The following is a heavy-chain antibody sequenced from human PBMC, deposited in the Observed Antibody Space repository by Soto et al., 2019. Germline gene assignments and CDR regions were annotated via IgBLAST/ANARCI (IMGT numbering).Heavy chain of an antibody. V-gene: IGHV3-21*01. CDR3: ARGIRLSSSSKDWLDP. CDR2: ISSSSSYI. J-gene: IGHJ5*02. D-gene: IGHD6-6*01. CDR1: GFTFISYS. Sequence: GSLRLSCAASGFTFISYSMNFFRQSPFKGLEWVSSISSSSSYIYYADSVKGRFTISRDNAKNSLYLQMNSLRAEDTAVYYCARGIRLSSSSKDWLDPWGQGTLVTVSS.